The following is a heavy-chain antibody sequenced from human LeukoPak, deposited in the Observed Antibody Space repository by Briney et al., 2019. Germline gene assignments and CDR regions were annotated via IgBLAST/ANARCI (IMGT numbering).Heavy chain of an antibody. CDR3: ARSPGGGFDI. Sequence: SETLSLTCTVSGGSITNFYGGWIRQSPGMGLELIGYIYYSGTTNYSPSLKSRVSISVDTSKKQFSLKLSSVTAADTAVYYCARSPGGGFDIWGQGTMVTVSS. CDR1: GGSITNFY. CDR2: IYYSGTT. V-gene: IGHV4-59*01. J-gene: IGHJ3*02. D-gene: IGHD2-15*01.